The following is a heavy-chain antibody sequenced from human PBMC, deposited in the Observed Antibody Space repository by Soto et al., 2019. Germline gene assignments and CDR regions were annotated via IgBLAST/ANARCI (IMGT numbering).Heavy chain of an antibody. Sequence: PSETLSLTCTVSGGSISSYYWSWIRQPPGKGLEWIGYIYYSGSTNYNPSLKSRVTISVDTSKNQFSLKLSSVTAADTAVYYCARHRISGWYFDYWGQGTLVTVSS. CDR1: GGSISSYY. D-gene: IGHD6-19*01. V-gene: IGHV4-59*08. CDR2: IYYSGST. J-gene: IGHJ4*02. CDR3: ARHRISGWYFDY.